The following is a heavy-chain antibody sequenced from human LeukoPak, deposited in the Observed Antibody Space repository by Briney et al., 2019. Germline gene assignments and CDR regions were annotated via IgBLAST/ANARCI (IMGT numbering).Heavy chain of an antibody. V-gene: IGHV3-21*01. J-gene: IGHJ4*02. CDR2: ISSSSSYI. CDR1: GFTFSSYS. CDR3: AREVPRDYDFWSGYYFDY. D-gene: IGHD3-3*01. Sequence: MPGGSLRLSCAASGFTFSSYSMNWVRQAPGKGLEWVSSISSSSSYIYYADSVKGRFTISRDNAKNSLYLQMNSLRAEDTAVYYCAREVPRDYDFWSGYYFDYWGQGTLVTVSS.